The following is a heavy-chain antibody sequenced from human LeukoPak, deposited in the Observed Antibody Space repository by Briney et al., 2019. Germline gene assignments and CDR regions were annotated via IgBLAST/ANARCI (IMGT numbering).Heavy chain of an antibody. J-gene: IGHJ4*02. V-gene: IGHV3-23*01. Sequence: QPGGSLRLSCAASGFTIRSYGMNWVRQAPGKGLEWVSAISGSAGSTYYADSVKGRFTISRDNSKNTLYLQMNSLRAEDTAVYYCAKDQNDYGGDSGSFDYWGQGTLVTVSS. CDR2: ISGSAGST. CDR1: GFTIRSYG. CDR3: AKDQNDYGGDSGSFDY. D-gene: IGHD4-23*01.